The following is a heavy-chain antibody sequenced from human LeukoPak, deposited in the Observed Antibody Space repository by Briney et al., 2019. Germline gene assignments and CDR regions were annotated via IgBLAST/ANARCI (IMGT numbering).Heavy chain of an antibody. CDR3: ATGSTAATLSYYYGMDV. J-gene: IGHJ6*02. CDR2: IIPIFGTA. Sequence: ASVKVSCKASGGTFSSYAISWVRQAPGRGLEWMGGIIPIFGTANYAQKFQGRVTITADESTSTAYMELSSLRSEDTAVYYCATGSTAATLSYYYGMDVWGQGTTVTVSS. V-gene: IGHV1-69*13. CDR1: GGTFSSYA.